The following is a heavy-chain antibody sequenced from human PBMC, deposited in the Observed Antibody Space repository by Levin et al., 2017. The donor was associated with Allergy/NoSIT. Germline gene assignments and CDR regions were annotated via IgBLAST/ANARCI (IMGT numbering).Heavy chain of an antibody. J-gene: IGHJ4*02. CDR3: ARAKQVLLWFGELASY. V-gene: IGHV3-13*04. CDR1: GFTFSSYD. D-gene: IGHD3-10*01. CDR2: IGTAGDT. Sequence: GESLKISCAASGFTFSSYDMHWVRQATGKGLEWVSAIGTAGDTYYPGSVKGRFTISRENAKNSLYLQMNSLRAGDTAVYYCARAKQVLLWFGELASYWGQGTLVTVSS.